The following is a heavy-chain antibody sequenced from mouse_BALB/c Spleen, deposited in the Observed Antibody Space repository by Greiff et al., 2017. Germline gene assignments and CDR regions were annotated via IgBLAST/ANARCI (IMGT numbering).Heavy chain of an antibody. D-gene: IGHD1-1*01. J-gene: IGHJ2*01. CDR2: INPNNGGT. Sequence: VHVKQSGPELVKPGASVKIPCKASGYTFTDYNMDWVKQSHGKSLEWIGDINPNNGGTIYNQKFKGKATLTVDKSSSTAYMELRSLTSEDTAVYYCARSRYYGSRTRYFDYWGQGTTLTVSS. CDR1: GYTFTDYN. V-gene: IGHV1-18*01. CDR3: ARSRYYGSRTRYFDY.